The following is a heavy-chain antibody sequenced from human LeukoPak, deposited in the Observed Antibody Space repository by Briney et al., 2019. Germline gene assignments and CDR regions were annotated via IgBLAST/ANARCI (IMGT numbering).Heavy chain of an antibody. CDR1: GFTFSSYA. V-gene: IGHV3-23*01. CDR3: AKTGGDHYYYYYYMDV. Sequence: GRSLRLSCAASGFTFSSYAMSWVRQAPGKGLEWVSAISGSGGSTYYADSVKGRFTISRDNSKNTLYLQMNSLRAEDTAVYYCAKTGGDHYYYYYYMDVWGKGTTVTVSS. CDR2: ISGSGGST. J-gene: IGHJ6*03. D-gene: IGHD1-26*01.